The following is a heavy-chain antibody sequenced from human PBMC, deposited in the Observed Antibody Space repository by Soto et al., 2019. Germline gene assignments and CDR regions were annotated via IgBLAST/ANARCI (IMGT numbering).Heavy chain of an antibody. J-gene: IGHJ3*02. V-gene: IGHV3-7*01. CDR3: AKSEGSSFDI. Sequence: EVQLVESGGGLVQPGGSLRLSCAASGLSFSSHWMSWVRQAPGRGLEWVANIRQDGGEEQYSDSVKGRFTLSRDNAKDSLYLQMNVLRVDDTGVYYCAKSEGSSFDIRGQGTMVTVSS. CDR2: IRQDGGEE. CDR1: GLSFSSHW.